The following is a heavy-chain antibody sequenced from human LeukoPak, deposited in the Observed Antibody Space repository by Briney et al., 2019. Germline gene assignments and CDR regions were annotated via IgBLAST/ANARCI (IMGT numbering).Heavy chain of an antibody. J-gene: IGHJ4*02. CDR1: GFTLSDYY. CDR3: ARDDYVWGSYRTRFDY. Sequence: GGSLRLSCAASGFTLSDYYMSWIRQAPGKGLEWVSYISSSGSTIYYADSVKGRFTISRDNAKNSLYLQMNSLRAEDTAVYYCARDDYVWGSYRTRFDYWGQGTLVTVSS. D-gene: IGHD3-16*02. V-gene: IGHV3-11*04. CDR2: ISSSGSTI.